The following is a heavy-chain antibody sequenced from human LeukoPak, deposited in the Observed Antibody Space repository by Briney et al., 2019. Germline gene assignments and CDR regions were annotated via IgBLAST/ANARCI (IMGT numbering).Heavy chain of an antibody. CDR1: GFTFSNAW. V-gene: IGHV3-30*18. Sequence: GGSLRLSCAASGFTFSNAWMSWVRQAPGKGLEWVAVISYDGSNKYYADSVKGRFTISRDNSKNTLYLQMNSLRAEDTAVYYCAKDLYDYVWGSYLPIGYWGQGTLVTVSS. CDR3: AKDLYDYVWGSYLPIGY. J-gene: IGHJ4*02. D-gene: IGHD3-16*02. CDR2: ISYDGSNK.